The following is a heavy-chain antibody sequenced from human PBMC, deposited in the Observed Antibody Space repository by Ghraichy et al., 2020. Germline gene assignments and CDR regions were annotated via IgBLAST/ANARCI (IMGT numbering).Heavy chain of an antibody. Sequence: GGSLRLSCAASGFTFSSYDMHWVRQAPGKGLEWVSAIGTAGDTYYPGSVKGRFTISRENAKNSLYLQMNSLRAGDTAVYYCARKGYSYGAPYGMDVWGQGTTVTVSS. CDR1: GFTFSSYD. CDR3: ARKGYSYGAPYGMDV. V-gene: IGHV3-13*01. J-gene: IGHJ6*02. CDR2: IGTAGDT. D-gene: IGHD5-18*01.